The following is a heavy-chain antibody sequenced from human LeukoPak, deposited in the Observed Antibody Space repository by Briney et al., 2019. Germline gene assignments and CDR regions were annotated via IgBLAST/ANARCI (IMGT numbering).Heavy chain of an antibody. J-gene: IGHJ4*02. Sequence: PGGSLRLSCAASGFTFSDYYMSWVRQAPGKGLEWVSAISGSGGSTYYADSVKGRFTISRDNSKNTLYLQMNSLRAEDTAVYYCAKDRGVVTAIPAYFDYWGQGTLVTVSS. CDR1: GFTFSDYY. CDR2: ISGSGGST. D-gene: IGHD2-21*02. V-gene: IGHV3-23*01. CDR3: AKDRGVVTAIPAYFDY.